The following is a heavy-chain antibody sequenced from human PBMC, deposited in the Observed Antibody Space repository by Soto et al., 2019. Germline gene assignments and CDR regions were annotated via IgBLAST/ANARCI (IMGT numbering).Heavy chain of an antibody. CDR1: GGTICSGGYY. D-gene: IGHD3-22*01. J-gene: IGHJ4*02. CDR3: ASYYYDSSGYYYVPGVY. V-gene: IGHV4-39*01. Sequence: SETPSLTCTVSGGTICSGGYYWSWIRQPPGKGLEWIGSIYYSGSTYYNPSLKSRVTISVDTSKNQFSLKLSSVTAADTAVYYCASYYYDSSGYYYVPGVYWGQGTLVTVSS. CDR2: IYYSGST.